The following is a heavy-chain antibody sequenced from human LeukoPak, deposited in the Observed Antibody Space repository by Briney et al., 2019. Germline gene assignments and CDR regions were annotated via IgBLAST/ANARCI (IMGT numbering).Heavy chain of an antibody. CDR2: INPNSGGT. Sequence: ASVKVSCKASGYTFTGFYIHWVRQAPGQGLERMGWINPNSGGTNYAQNFQGRVTMTRDTSTSTAFMELSGLRSDDSAVYYCARESPYGSGSYAISFDYWGQGTLVTVSS. CDR3: ARESPYGSGSYAISFDY. J-gene: IGHJ4*02. D-gene: IGHD3-10*01. CDR1: GYTFTGFY. V-gene: IGHV1-2*02.